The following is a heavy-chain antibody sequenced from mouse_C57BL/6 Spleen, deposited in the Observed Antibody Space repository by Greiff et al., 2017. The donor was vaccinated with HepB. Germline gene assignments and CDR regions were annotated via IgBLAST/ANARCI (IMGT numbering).Heavy chain of an antibody. J-gene: IGHJ3*01. Sequence: VQLQESGPGLVQPSQSLSITCTVSGFSLTSYGVHWVRQPPGKGLEWLGVIWSGGSTDYNAAFISRLSISKDNSKSQVFFKMNSLQADDTAIYYCAKKGDYSNWFAYWGQGTLVTVSA. CDR1: GFSLTSYG. CDR2: IWSGGST. CDR3: AKKGDYSNWFAY. V-gene: IGHV2-4*01. D-gene: IGHD2-5*01.